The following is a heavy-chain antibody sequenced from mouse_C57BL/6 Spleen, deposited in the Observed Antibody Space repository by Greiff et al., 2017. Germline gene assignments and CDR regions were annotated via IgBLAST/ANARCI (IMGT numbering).Heavy chain of an antibody. CDR2: INPSNGGT. CDR1: GYTFTSYW. J-gene: IGHJ3*01. CDR3: ARSATQFSAWFAY. Sequence: QVQLQQPGTELVKPGASVKLSCKASGYTFTSYWMHWVKQRPGQGLEWIGNINPSNGGTNYNEKFKSKATLTVDKSSSTAYMQLSSLTSEDSAVYYFARSATQFSAWFAYWGQGTLVTVSA. D-gene: IGHD6-1*01. V-gene: IGHV1-53*01.